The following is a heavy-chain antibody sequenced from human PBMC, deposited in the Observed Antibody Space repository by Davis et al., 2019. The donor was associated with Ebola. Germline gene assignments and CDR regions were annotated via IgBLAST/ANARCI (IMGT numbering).Heavy chain of an antibody. V-gene: IGHV1-69*13. CDR2: IIPIFGTA. J-gene: IGHJ4*02. D-gene: IGHD5-24*01. Sequence: SVKVSCKASGGTFSSYAISWVRQAPGQGLEWMGGIIPIFGTANYAQKFQGRVTITADESTSTAYMELSSLRSEDTAVYYCARGRDGYNYGSGNYFDYWGQGTLVTVSS. CDR3: ARGRDGYNYGSGNYFDY. CDR1: GGTFSSYA.